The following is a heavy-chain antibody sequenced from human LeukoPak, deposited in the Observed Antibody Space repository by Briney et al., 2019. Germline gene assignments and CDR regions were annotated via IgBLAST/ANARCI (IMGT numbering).Heavy chain of an antibody. D-gene: IGHD1-26*01. J-gene: IGHJ3*01. CDR3: ARDQGGGSYRHAFDV. CDR1: GGSVDNSDFY. CDR2: IYHSEST. V-gene: IGHV4-61*08. Sequence: SETLSLTCSVSGGSVDNSDFYWSWLRQPPGKELEWIGHIYHSESTIYNPSLKSRVTISVDMSKNQFSLRLTSGTAADTAVYYCARDQGGGSYRHAFDVWGQGKMVTVSS.